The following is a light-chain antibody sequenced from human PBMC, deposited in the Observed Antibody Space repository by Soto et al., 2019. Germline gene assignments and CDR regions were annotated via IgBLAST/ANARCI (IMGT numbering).Light chain of an antibody. CDR3: SSYTSSSTHRVL. CDR2: EVS. Sequence: QSVLTQPASVSGSPGQSITISCTGTNSDVGGYNFVSWYQQHPGKAPKLMIYEVSNRLSGVSNRFSGSKSGKTASLTISGLQVEDEADYYCSSYTSSSTHRVLFGGGTKLTVL. V-gene: IGLV2-14*01. CDR1: NSDVGGYNF. J-gene: IGLJ2*01.